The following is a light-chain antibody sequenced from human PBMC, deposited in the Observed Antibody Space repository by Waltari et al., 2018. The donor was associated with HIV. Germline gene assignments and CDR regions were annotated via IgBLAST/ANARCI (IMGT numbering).Light chain of an antibody. J-gene: IGLJ2*01. Sequence: QSLLTQPPSVSGAPGQEVTISCTGSSSNIGAGYHFHRYQQVPGTAPKLLISANINRPSGVPDRFSGSKSGTSASLAITGLQAEDEADYYCQSYDSSLSGVVFGGGTKLTVL. CDR2: ANI. V-gene: IGLV1-40*01. CDR3: QSYDSSLSGVV. CDR1: SSNIGAGYH.